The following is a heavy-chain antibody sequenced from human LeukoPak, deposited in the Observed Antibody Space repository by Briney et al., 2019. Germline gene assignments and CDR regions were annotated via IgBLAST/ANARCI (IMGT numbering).Heavy chain of an antibody. V-gene: IGHV3-11*04. CDR1: GFTFSDYY. CDR3: ARFTIRRYFDY. D-gene: IGHD3-3*01. Sequence: GGSLRLSCAASGFTFSDYYMSWIRQAPGKGLEWVSYISSSGSTIYYADSMKGRFTISRDNAKNPLYLQMNSLRAEDTAVYYCARFTIRRYFDYWGQGTLVTVSS. CDR2: ISSSGSTI. J-gene: IGHJ4*02.